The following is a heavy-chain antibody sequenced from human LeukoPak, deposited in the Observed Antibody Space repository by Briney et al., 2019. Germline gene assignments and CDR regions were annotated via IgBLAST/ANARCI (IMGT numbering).Heavy chain of an antibody. CDR2: ISYDGSNK. J-gene: IGHJ4*02. D-gene: IGHD6-13*01. Sequence: GGSLRLSCAASGFTFSNYGMHWVRQAPGKGLEWVSFISYDGSNKYYADSVKGRFTISRDNSKNTLYLQMISLRTEDAAVYYCAKDPRRYSRTGGYFDYWGQGTLVTVSS. V-gene: IGHV3-30*18. CDR3: AKDPRRYSRTGGYFDY. CDR1: GFTFSNYG.